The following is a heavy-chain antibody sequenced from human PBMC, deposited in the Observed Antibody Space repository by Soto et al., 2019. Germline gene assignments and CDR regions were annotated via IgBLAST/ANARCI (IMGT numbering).Heavy chain of an antibody. CDR3: AKDLGQQLVLNYGMDV. CDR2: VSYDGNNK. CDR1: GFTFSSYG. J-gene: IGHJ6*02. V-gene: IGHV3-30*18. Sequence: QVQLVESGGGVVQPGTSLRLSCAPSGFTFSSYGMYWVRQAPGKGLEWEAVVSYDGNNKYYADSVKGRFTISRDNAKKMLYLQMNSLRAEDTAVYYCAKDLGQQLVLNYGMDVWGQGTTVTVSS. D-gene: IGHD6-13*01.